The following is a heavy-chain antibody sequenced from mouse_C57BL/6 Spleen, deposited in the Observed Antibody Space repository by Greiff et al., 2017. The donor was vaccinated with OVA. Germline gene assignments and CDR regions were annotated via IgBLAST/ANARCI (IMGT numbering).Heavy chain of an antibody. Sequence: EVKLMESGGGLVKPGGSLKLSCAASGFTFSDYGMHWVRQAPEKGLEWVAYISSGSSTIYYADTVKGRFTISRDKAKNTLFLQMTSLRSEDTAMYYCARRANYFDYWGQGTTLTVSS. V-gene: IGHV5-17*01. J-gene: IGHJ2*01. CDR2: ISSGSSTI. CDR3: ARRANYFDY. CDR1: GFTFSDYG.